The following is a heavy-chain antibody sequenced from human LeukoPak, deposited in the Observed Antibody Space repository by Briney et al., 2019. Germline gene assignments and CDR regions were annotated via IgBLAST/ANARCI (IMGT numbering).Heavy chain of an antibody. D-gene: IGHD1-1*01. CDR3: TTDPFGTGTDY. V-gene: IGHV3-15*01. CDR1: GFSFSSYS. J-gene: IGHJ4*02. CDR2: LKSKTDGGTT. Sequence: GGSLRLSCAASGFSFSSYSMNWVRQAPGKGLEWVGRLKSKTDGGTTDYAAPVKARFTISRDDSKNTLYLQMNSLKTEDTAVYYCTTDPFGTGTDYWGQGTLVTVSS.